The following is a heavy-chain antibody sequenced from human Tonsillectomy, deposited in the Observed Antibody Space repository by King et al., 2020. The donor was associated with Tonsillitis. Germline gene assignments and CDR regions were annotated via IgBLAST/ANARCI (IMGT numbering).Heavy chain of an antibody. CDR1: GFTFDSYA. CDR2: IRWNIGTI. Sequence: VQLVESGGGLVQPGRSQRLSCAASGFTFDSYAIHWVRQVPGKGLEWVSGIRWNIGTIGYGDSLKGRFTISRDNAKKSLYLQMKSLRGEDTALYYCAKGITSTRLLRDAFDIWGQGTMVTVSS. D-gene: IGHD3-10*01. CDR3: AKGITSTRLLRDAFDI. J-gene: IGHJ3*02. V-gene: IGHV3-9*01.